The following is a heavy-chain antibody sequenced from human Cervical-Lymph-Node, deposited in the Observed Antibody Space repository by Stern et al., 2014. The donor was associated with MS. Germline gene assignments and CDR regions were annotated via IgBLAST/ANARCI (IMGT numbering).Heavy chain of an antibody. D-gene: IGHD3-3*01. CDR1: GGSISSYY. V-gene: IGHV4-59*08. J-gene: IGHJ4*02. Sequence: MQLVESGPGLVKPSETLSLTCSVSGGSISSYYWNWIRQPPGKGLEWIANVHYRGTTNYNPSPKRRVTILLDTPMNKTPPKLTSVTAADTAVYYCAGSGTYYPDYWGQGILVTVSS. CDR3: AGSGTYYPDY. CDR2: VHYRGTT.